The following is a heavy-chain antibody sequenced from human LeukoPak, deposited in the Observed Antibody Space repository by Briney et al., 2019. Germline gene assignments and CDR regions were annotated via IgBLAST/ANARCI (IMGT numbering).Heavy chain of an antibody. J-gene: IGHJ3*02. CDR1: GFSFSSYW. V-gene: IGHV3-7*04. CDR2: IKEDGTDK. Sequence: GGSLRLSCAASGFSFSSYWMSWVRQAPGKGLEWVANIKEDGTDKYYVDAVKGRFTISRDNAKNSLYLQMNSLRVEDTAVYYCTRVRLFRLKAFDIWGQRTMVTVSS. CDR3: TRVRLFRLKAFDI. D-gene: IGHD3-9*01.